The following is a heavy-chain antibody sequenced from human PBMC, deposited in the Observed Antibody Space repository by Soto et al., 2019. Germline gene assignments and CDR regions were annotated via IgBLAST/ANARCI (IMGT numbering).Heavy chain of an antibody. CDR1: GYTFTGYD. CDR3: ASGYFESSSWYNFDY. Sequence: VASVKVSCKASGYTFTGYDMHWVRQAPGQGLEWMGWINPNSGGTNYAQKFQGRVTMTRDTSISTAYMELSRLRSDHTAVYYCASGYFESSSWYNFDYWGQGTLVTVSS. D-gene: IGHD6-13*01. V-gene: IGHV1-2*02. CDR2: INPNSGGT. J-gene: IGHJ4*02.